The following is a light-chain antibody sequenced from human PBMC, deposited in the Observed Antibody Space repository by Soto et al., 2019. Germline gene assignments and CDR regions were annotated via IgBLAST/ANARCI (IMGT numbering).Light chain of an antibody. V-gene: IGKV1-39*01. Sequence: DIQMTQSPSSLSASVGDRVIITCRASQSVTNFLNWYQQKPGKAPNLLIYAASSLQSGVPSRFSGSASGTAFTLTISSXQPEDFATYYCQQSYTTPWTFGQGTKVDIK. CDR2: AAS. CDR1: QSVTNF. J-gene: IGKJ1*01. CDR3: QQSYTTPWT.